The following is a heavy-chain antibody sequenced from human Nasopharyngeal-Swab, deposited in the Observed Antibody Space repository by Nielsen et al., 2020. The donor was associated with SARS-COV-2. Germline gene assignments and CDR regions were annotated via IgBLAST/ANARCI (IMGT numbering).Heavy chain of an antibody. CDR2: IKQDGSEK. V-gene: IGHV3-7*01. Sequence: GESLKISCAASGFTFSNAWMSWVRQAPGKGLEWVANIKQDGSEKYYVDSVKGRFTISRDNAKNSLYLQMNSLRAEDTAVYYCARDRLDYGDYWGQGTLVTVSS. CDR3: ARDRLDYGDY. J-gene: IGHJ4*02. CDR1: GFTFSNAW.